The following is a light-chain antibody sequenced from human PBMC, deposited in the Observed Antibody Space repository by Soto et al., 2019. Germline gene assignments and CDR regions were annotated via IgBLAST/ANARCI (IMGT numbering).Light chain of an antibody. J-gene: IGKJ3*01. CDR3: QQYGSSHT. V-gene: IGKV3-20*01. CDR1: QSVYNNY. CDR2: GAS. Sequence: EIVLTQSPGTLSLSPGERATLSCRASQSVYNNYLAWYQQKPGQAPRLLIYGASSRPTGSPDRFSGRGSGTDVTLTISRLEPEHFEVYYCQQYGSSHTFGPGTKVDIK.